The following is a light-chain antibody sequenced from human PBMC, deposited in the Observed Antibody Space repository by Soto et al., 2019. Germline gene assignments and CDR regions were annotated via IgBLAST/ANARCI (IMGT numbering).Light chain of an antibody. V-gene: IGKV3-11*01. J-gene: IGKJ1*01. CDR3: QQRHWPWT. CDR2: DVS. Sequence: EIVLTQSPATLSLSPGERATLSCRASQSVGSWLTWSQQKPGQPPRLLIFDVSNRASGIPARFSGSGSGTDFTLTISSLDPEDFAVYYCQQRHWPWTFGQGTTEEVK. CDR1: QSVGSW.